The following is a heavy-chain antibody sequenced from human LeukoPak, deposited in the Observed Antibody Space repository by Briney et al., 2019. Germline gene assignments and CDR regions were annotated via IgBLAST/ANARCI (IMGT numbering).Heavy chain of an antibody. D-gene: IGHD1-1*01. CDR3: ARLDLNYYYLDV. Sequence: ASVKVSCKTSGYTFTVHYMNWVRQAPGQGLEWMGRINPTTGVANYAQKFQGRTTVTRDTSINTAYMELSSLRSDDTAVYYCARLDLNYYYLDVWGQGTTVTVSS. CDR2: INPTTGVA. J-gene: IGHJ6*03. CDR1: GYTFTVHY. V-gene: IGHV1-2*06.